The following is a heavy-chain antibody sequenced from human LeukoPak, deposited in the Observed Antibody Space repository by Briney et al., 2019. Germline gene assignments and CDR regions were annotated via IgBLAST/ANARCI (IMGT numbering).Heavy chain of an antibody. V-gene: IGHV3-9*01. J-gene: IGHJ2*01. D-gene: IGHD5-24*01. Sequence: TEGSLRLSCAVSGFNFDDYAMHWVRQAPGRGLEWVSGINWKTGNGIYADSVKGRFTISRDNAKNSLYLQMSSLRAEDTALYYCTRRAARWQFDLWGRGTLLTVSS. CDR3: TRRAARWQFDL. CDR2: INWKTGNG. CDR1: GFNFDDYA.